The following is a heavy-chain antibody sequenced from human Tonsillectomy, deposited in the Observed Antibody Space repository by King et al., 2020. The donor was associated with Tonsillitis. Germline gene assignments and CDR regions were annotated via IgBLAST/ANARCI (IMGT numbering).Heavy chain of an antibody. D-gene: IGHD4-17*01. CDR3: AKSGEGLTTVTTD. V-gene: IGHV3-23*04. CDR1: GFTFWSCA. J-gene: IGHJ4*02. Sequence: VQLVESGGVLVQPGGSLRLSCAASGFTFWSCAMNWVRQAPGKGLEWLSGVSGSGGTTYYADSVRGRFTISRDNSNNTLHLHMNNLTAEDTAVYYCAKSGEGLTTVTTDWGQGTLVSVSS. CDR2: VSGSGGTT.